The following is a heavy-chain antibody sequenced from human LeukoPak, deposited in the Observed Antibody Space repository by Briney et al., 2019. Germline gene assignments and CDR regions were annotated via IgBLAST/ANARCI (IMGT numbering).Heavy chain of an antibody. CDR2: IYYSGST. V-gene: IGHV4-39*07. CDR1: GGSISSSSYY. D-gene: IGHD6-13*01. CDR3: ARGLMMAVAGRGEFHY. Sequence: SETLSLTCTVSGGSISSSSYYWGWIRQPPGKGLEWIGSIYYSGSTYYNPSLKSRVTISVDTSKNQLSLKLSSVTAADTAVYYCARGLMMAVAGRGEFHYWGQGTLVTVSS. J-gene: IGHJ4*02.